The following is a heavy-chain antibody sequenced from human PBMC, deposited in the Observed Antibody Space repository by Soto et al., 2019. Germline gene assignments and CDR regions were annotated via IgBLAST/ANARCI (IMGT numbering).Heavy chain of an antibody. V-gene: IGHV4-34*01. J-gene: IGHJ5*02. CDR1: GGSFSGYY. D-gene: IGHD6-13*01. CDR2: INHSGST. CDR3: ARAKYSSSQYLHWFDP. Sequence: QVQLQQWGAGLLKPSETLSLTCAVYGGSFSGYYWSWIRQPPGKGLEWIGEINHSGSTNYNPSLKSRVTIPVDTSKNQFSPKLRSVTAADTAVYYCARAKYSSSQYLHWFDPWGQGTLVTVSS.